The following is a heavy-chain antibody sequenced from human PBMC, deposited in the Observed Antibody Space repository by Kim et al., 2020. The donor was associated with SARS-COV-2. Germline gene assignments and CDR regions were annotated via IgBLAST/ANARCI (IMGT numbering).Heavy chain of an antibody. CDR3: ARDGIRGISWFDP. Sequence: YSQKFQGRVTITRDTFASTAYMELSSLRSEDTVVYYCARDGIRGISWFDPWGQGTLVTVSS. V-gene: IGHV1-3*01. D-gene: IGHD2-21*01. J-gene: IGHJ5*02.